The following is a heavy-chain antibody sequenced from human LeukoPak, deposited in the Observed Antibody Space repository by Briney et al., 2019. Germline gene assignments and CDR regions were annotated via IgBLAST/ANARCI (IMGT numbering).Heavy chain of an antibody. CDR1: GYTFTGYY. Sequence: ASVKVSCKASGYTFTGYYMHWVRQAPGQGLEWMGWINPNSGGTNYAQKFQGRVTMTRDTSISTAYMELSRLRSDDTAVYYCARARSLYGDLTPGHYYYYYMDVWGKGTTATVSS. CDR2: INPNSGGT. J-gene: IGHJ6*03. V-gene: IGHV1-2*02. D-gene: IGHD4-17*01. CDR3: ARARSLYGDLTPGHYYYYYMDV.